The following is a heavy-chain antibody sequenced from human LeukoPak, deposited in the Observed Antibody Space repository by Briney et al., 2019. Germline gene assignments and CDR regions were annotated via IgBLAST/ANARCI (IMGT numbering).Heavy chain of an antibody. V-gene: IGHV4-61*02. Sequence: SETLSLTCTVSGGSISSGSYYWSWIRQPAGKGLEWIGRIYTSGSTNYNPSLKSRVTISVDTSKNQFSLKLSSVTAADTAVYYCASASGYFEYWGQGTLVTVSS. CDR1: GGSISSGSYY. CDR2: IYTSGST. CDR3: ASASGYFEY. J-gene: IGHJ4*02.